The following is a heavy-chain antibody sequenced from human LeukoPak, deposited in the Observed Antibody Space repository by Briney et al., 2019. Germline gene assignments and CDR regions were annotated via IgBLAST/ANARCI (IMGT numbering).Heavy chain of an antibody. CDR1: GGSFSGYY. CDR2: INHSGST. V-gene: IGHV4-34*01. J-gene: IGHJ4*02. D-gene: IGHD1-26*01. Sequence: SETLSLTCAVYGGSFSGYYWSWIRQPPGKGLEWIGEINHSGSTNYNPSLKSRVTISVDTSKNQFSLKLGSVTAADTAVYYCARYIWEPPIYYFDCWGQGTLVTVSS. CDR3: ARYIWEPPIYYFDC.